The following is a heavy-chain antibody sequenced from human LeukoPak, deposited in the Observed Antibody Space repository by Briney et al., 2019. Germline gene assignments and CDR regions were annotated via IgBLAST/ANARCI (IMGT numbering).Heavy chain of an antibody. CDR1: GGTFSSYA. J-gene: IGHJ6*03. D-gene: IGHD6-6*01. Sequence: ASVTVSCKASGGTFSSYAISWVRQAHGQGLERMGGIITIFGTANYAQKFQGRVTITTDESTSTAYMELSSLRSEDTAVYYCARGGTSIAALADYYYYYYMDVWGKGTTVTVSS. CDR2: IITIFGTA. CDR3: ARGGTSIAALADYYYYYYMDV. V-gene: IGHV1-69*05.